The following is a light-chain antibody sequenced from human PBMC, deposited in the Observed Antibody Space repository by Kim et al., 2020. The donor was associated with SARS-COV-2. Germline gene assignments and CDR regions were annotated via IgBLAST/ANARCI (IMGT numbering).Light chain of an antibody. Sequence: SVPIACTGSSTDVGGYNYVSWHQQHPRKAPKLIIYDVNNRPSGVPNRFSGSKSGNTASLTVSGLQSEDEADYYCSSYAGTNNFYVFGTGTKVTVL. CDR2: DVN. CDR3: SSYAGTNNFYV. J-gene: IGLJ1*01. CDR1: STDVGGYNY. V-gene: IGLV2-8*01.